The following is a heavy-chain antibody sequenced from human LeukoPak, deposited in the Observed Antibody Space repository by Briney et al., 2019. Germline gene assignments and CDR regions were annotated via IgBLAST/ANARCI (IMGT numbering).Heavy chain of an antibody. CDR3: ARTYGGNSYDAFDI. CDR2: ISYSGST. CDR1: GGSISSYF. V-gene: IGHV4-59*08. Sequence: PSETLPLTCTVSGGSISSYFWSWIRQPPGKGLEWIGYISYSGSTNYNPSLKSRVTISVDTSKKQFSLKLRSVTAADTAVYYCARTYGGNSYDAFDIWGQGTMVTVSS. D-gene: IGHD4-23*01. J-gene: IGHJ3*02.